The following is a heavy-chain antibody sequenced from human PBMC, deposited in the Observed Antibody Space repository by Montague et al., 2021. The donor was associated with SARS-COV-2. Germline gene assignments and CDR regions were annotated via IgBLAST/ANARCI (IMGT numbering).Heavy chain of an antibody. CDR2: IHHSGST. CDR1: GGSINSFY. V-gene: IGHV4-59*08. D-gene: IGHD6-13*01. J-gene: IGHJ4*02. Sequence: SETLSLTCTVSGGSINSFYWSWVRQSPGKRMEWIGYIHHSGSTKYNPSLQSRVTMSLDTSRNQLSLKLSSVTAADTAIYYCATQAGGLTSGSLDYWGQGTLGTVSS. CDR3: ATQAGGLTSGSLDY.